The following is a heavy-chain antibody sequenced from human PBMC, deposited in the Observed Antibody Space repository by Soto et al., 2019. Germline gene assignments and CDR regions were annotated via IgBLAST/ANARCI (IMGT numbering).Heavy chain of an antibody. CDR1: GFTVSGNY. V-gene: IGHV3-66*01. CDR2: ISTGGDT. CDR3: ARDLGYCRAGSCPGWFDP. D-gene: IGHD2-15*01. J-gene: IGHJ5*02. Sequence: GGSLRLSCAPSGFTVSGNYMSWVRQAPGKGLEWVSFISTGGDTYYADSVKGRFTISRDNSKNTLYLQMNSLRAEDTAVYYCARDLGYCRAGSCPGWFDPWGQGTLVTVSS.